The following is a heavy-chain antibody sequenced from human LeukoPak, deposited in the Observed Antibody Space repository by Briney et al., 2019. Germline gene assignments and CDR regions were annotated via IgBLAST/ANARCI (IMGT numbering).Heavy chain of an antibody. CDR3: ARDRPLYYYDSSGYDY. J-gene: IGHJ4*02. CDR1: GFTFISYS. V-gene: IGHV3-48*02. CDR2: ISGSSSDI. D-gene: IGHD3-22*01. Sequence: GGSLRLSCAASGFTFISYSMNWVRQAPGKGLEWISYISGSSSDIKYADSVKGRFTISRDNAKNSLYLQMSSLRDEDTAVYYCARDRPLYYYDSSGYDYWGQGTLVTVSS.